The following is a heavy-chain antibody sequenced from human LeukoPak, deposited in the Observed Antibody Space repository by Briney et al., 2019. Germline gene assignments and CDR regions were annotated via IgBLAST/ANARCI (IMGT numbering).Heavy chain of an antibody. V-gene: IGHV4-34*04. D-gene: IGHD2-8*01. CDR1: GVPISGFF. J-gene: IGHJ4*02. Sequence: SETLSLTCAVQGVPISGFFWSWIRQPPGKGLEWIAEINHSGGTNHNPSLKSRATISVDTSENQFSLRVTSVTAADTAVYYCARIRCGHTDDRCYNYWGQGTLVTVSS. CDR2: INHSGGT. CDR3: ARIRCGHTDDRCYNY.